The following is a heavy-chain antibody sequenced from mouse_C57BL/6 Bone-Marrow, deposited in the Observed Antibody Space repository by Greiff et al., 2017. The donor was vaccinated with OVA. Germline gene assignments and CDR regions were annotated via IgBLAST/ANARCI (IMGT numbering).Heavy chain of an antibody. J-gene: IGHJ3*01. CDR1: YTFTDYYM. V-gene: IGHV1-83*01. D-gene: IGHD1-1*01. Sequence: VQLQQSGPELVKPGASVKMSCKASGYTFTDYYMHWVKQKPGQGLEWIGEIYPGSGNTYYNEKFKGKATLTADTSSSTAYMQLSSLTSEDSAVYFCARPYYYGSSYVAYWGQGTLVTVSA. CDR2: YPGSGNTY. CDR3: RPYYYGSSYVAY.